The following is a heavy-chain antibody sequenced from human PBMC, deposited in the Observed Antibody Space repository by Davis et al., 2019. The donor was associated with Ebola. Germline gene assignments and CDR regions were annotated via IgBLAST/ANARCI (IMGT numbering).Heavy chain of an antibody. J-gene: IGHJ6*02. D-gene: IGHD3-3*01. Sequence: GESLKISCKGSGYSFTSYWIGWVRQMPGKGLEWMGIIYPGDSDTRYSPSFQGQVTISADKSISTAYLQWSSLKASDTAMYYCARHGLRFLEWLSNKPPYYYYGMDVWGQGTTVTVSS. V-gene: IGHV5-51*01. CDR3: ARHGLRFLEWLSNKPPYYYYGMDV. CDR1: GYSFTSYW. CDR2: IYPGDSDT.